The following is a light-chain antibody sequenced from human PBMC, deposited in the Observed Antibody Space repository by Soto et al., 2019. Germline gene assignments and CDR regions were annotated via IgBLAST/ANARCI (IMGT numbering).Light chain of an antibody. V-gene: IGKV1-39*01. Sequence: DIQMTQSPSFLSASVGDRVTIPCRASQTINTNPNWYQCKPGKAPKLLIIDASTLRSGIPSRFSGSGSGTDFTLTISSLQPEDLASYYCQQSYDIPVTFGGGTKVEIK. CDR1: QTINTN. J-gene: IGKJ4*01. CDR2: DAS. CDR3: QQSYDIPVT.